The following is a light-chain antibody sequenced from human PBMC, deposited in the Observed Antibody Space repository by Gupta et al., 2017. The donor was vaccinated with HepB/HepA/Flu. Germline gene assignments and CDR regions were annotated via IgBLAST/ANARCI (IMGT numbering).Light chain of an antibody. Sequence: DIQMTQSPSSLSASVGDRVTITCRASQDINKYLAWYQLKPGKVPKLLMFGTSALQSGVPSRFSGSGSGTEFTLTISSLQPEDVAIYYCQKDYSAPSTFGQGTRLDIK. CDR2: GTS. CDR1: QDINKY. J-gene: IGKJ5*01. V-gene: IGKV1-27*01. CDR3: QKDYSAPST.